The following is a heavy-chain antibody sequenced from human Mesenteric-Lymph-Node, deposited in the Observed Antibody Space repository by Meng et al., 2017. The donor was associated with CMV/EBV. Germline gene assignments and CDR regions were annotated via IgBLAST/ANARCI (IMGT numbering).Heavy chain of an antibody. V-gene: IGHV3-11*01. J-gene: IGHJ4*02. CDR2: ISSSGNTI. Sequence: GESLKISCAASGFTFSDYYMSWIRQAPGKGLEWVSYISSSGNTIYYADSVKGRFTISRDNAKSSLYLQMNSLRAEDTAVYYCARDYGRQGYYFEYWGQGTLVTVSS. D-gene: IGHD1-26*01. CDR3: ARDYGRQGYYFEY. CDR1: GFTFSDYY.